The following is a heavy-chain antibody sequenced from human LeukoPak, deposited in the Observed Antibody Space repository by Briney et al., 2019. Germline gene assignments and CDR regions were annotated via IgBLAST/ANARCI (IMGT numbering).Heavy chain of an antibody. CDR1: GFTFSTSG. J-gene: IGHJ6*02. CDR2: ISYAGSNK. CDR3: ARDGLAAAGGYYYYYGMDV. D-gene: IGHD6-13*01. V-gene: IGHV3-33*01. Sequence: WGTLRLSCAASGFTFSTSGMHWVRQAPGKGLEWVAVISYAGSNKYYADPVKGRSTIYRDNSNNTLYLRMNSLRAEDTAVYYCARDGLAAAGGYYYYYGMDVWGQGTTVTVSS.